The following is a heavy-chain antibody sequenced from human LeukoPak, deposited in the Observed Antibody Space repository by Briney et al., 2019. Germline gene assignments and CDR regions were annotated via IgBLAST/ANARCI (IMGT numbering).Heavy chain of an antibody. J-gene: IGHJ4*02. Sequence: SETLSLTCAVYGGSFSGYYWSWIRQPPGKGLEWIGEINHSGSTNYNPSLKSRVAISVDTSKNQFSLKLSPVTAADTAVYYCARGPVKGANDYWGQGTLVTVSS. CDR2: INHSGST. D-gene: IGHD1-26*01. CDR1: GGSFSGYY. CDR3: ARGPVKGANDY. V-gene: IGHV4-34*01.